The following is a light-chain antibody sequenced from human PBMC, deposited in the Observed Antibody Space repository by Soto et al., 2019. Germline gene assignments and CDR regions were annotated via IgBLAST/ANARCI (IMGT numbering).Light chain of an antibody. J-gene: IGKJ5*01. CDR3: QQRSNWPS. Sequence: IVLTQSPATLSLSPGERATLSCRASQSVSSYLAWYQHKPGQAPRLLIYDASNRATGIPARFSGSGSGTDFTLTISSLEPEDFELYYCQQRSNWPSFGQGTRLEIK. V-gene: IGKV3-11*01. CDR1: QSVSSY. CDR2: DAS.